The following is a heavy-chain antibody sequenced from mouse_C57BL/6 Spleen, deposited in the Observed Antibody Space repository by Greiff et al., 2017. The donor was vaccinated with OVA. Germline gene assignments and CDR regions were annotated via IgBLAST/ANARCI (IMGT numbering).Heavy chain of an antibody. Sequence: EVQGVESGGGLVKPGGSLKLSCAASGFTFSSYTMSWVRQTPEKRLEWVATISGGGGNTYYPDSVKGRFTISRDNAKNTLYLQMSSLRSEDTALYYCARNYYGSHWYFDVWGTGTTVTVSS. V-gene: IGHV5-9*01. CDR3: ARNYYGSHWYFDV. J-gene: IGHJ1*03. D-gene: IGHD1-1*01. CDR1: GFTFSSYT. CDR2: ISGGGGNT.